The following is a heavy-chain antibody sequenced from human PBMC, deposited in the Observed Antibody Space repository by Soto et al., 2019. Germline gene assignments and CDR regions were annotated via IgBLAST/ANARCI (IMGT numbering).Heavy chain of an antibody. V-gene: IGHV3-23*01. CDR3: AKRGFLEWLPTIA. Sequence: PWGSLRLSCAASGFTFSSYAMSWVRQAPGKGLEWVSAISGSGGSTYYADSVKGRFTISRDNSKNTLYLQMNSLRAEDTAVYYCAKRGFLEWLPTIAWGQGTLVTVSS. D-gene: IGHD3-3*01. CDR2: ISGSGGST. CDR1: GFTFSSYA. J-gene: IGHJ5*02.